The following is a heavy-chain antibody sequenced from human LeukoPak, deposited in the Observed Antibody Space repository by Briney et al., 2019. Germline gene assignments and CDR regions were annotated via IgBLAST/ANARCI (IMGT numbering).Heavy chain of an antibody. J-gene: IGHJ4*02. CDR3: ARIGYSSSCTDY. V-gene: IGHV3-7*01. CDR1: GFTFDDYA. D-gene: IGHD2-2*01. Sequence: GGSLRLSCAASGFTFDDYAMHWVRQAPGKGLEWVANIKQDGSQKYYVDSVKGRFTISRDNAKNSVYLQMNSLRAGDTGVYYCARIGYSSSCTDYWGQGTLVTVSS. CDR2: IKQDGSQK.